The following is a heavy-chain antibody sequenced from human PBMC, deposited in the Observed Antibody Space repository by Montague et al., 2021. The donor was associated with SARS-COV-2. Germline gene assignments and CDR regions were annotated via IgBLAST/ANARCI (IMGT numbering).Heavy chain of an antibody. Sequence: SETLSLTCSVSGDSISNYSWSWIRQSPGKGLEWIGYIYYSGSTNYNPSLTSRVTISVDMSKNQVSLKLTSVTAADTAVYYCARHLRVTTVTSHMYHYAMDVWGQGTTVTVSS. D-gene: IGHD4-11*01. CDR2: IYYSGST. V-gene: IGHV4-59*08. J-gene: IGHJ6*02. CDR1: GDSISNYS. CDR3: ARHLRVTTVTSHMYHYAMDV.